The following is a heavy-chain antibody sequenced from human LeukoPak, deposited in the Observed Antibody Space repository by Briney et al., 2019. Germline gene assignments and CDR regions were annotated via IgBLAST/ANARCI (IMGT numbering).Heavy chain of an antibody. CDR3: ARQGAGGRAFDI. CDR1: GGSISSSLYY. D-gene: IGHD6-19*01. V-gene: IGHV4-39*01. CDR2: IYYSGST. Sequence: SETLSLTCIVSGGSISSSLYYWGWIRQPPGKGLEWIGIIYYSGSTYYNPSLKSRVTISVETSKNQVSLRLSSVTAADTAVYYCARQGAGGRAFDIWGQGTMVTVSS. J-gene: IGHJ3*02.